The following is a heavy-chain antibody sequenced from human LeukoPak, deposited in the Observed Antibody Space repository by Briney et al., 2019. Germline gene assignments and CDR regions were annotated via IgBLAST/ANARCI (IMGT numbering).Heavy chain of an antibody. CDR2: IYTSGST. V-gene: IGHV4-61*02. CDR1: GGSISSGSYY. Sequence: PSQTLSLTCTVSGGSISSGSYYWSWIRQPAGKGLEWIGRIYTSGSTNYNPSLKSRVTISVDTSKIQFSLKLSSVTAADTAVYYCARVSCGGDCYPSYYYYDMDVWGKGTTVTVSS. D-gene: IGHD2-21*01. CDR3: ARVSCGGDCYPSYYYYDMDV. J-gene: IGHJ6*03.